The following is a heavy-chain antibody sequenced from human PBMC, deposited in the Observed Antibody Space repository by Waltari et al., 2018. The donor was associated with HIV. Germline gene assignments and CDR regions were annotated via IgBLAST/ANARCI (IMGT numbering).Heavy chain of an antibody. J-gene: IGHJ4*02. CDR1: GFTFSRYA. CDR3: ARDLARHYFDY. V-gene: IGHV3-30*01. CDR2: ISYDGSNK. Sequence: QVQLVETGGGMVQPGRSLRLSCAPSGFTFSRYAMHWVRQAPGKGLEWVAVISYDGSNKYYADSVKGRFTISRDNSKNTLYLQMNSLRAEDTAVYYCARDLARHYFDYWGQGTLVTVSS. D-gene: IGHD3-3*02.